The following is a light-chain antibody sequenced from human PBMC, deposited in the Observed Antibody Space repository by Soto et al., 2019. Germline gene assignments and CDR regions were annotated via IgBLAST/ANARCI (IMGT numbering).Light chain of an antibody. V-gene: IGLV2-14*01. CDR3: SSYTTSTTPYV. CDR2: EVT. CDR1: SSDVGGYNY. J-gene: IGLJ1*01. Sequence: QSVLAQPASVSGSPGQSITISCTGASSDVGGYNYVSWYQQHPGKAPKLLTYEVTNRPSGVSNRFSGSKSGNTASLTISGLRAEDEADYYCSSYTTSTTPYVFGTGTKVTVL.